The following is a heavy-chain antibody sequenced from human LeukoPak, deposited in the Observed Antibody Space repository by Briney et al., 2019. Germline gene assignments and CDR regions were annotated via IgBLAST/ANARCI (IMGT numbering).Heavy chain of an antibody. CDR1: GYTFTSYA. CDR3: ARGDKLGRFDY. V-gene: IGHV1-3*01. CDR2: INAGNGNT. Sequence: ASVKVSCKASGYTFTSYAMHWVRQAPGQRLEWMGWINAGNGNTKYSQKFQGRVTITRDTSASAAYMELSSLRSEDTAVYYCARGDKLGRFDYWGQGTLVTVSS. J-gene: IGHJ4*02. D-gene: IGHD7-27*01.